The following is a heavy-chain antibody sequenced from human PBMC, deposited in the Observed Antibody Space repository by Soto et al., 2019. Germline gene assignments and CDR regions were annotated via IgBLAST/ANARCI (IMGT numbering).Heavy chain of an antibody. CDR2: ISGSGDST. CDR1: GFTFSSYA. CDR3: AKSRAGYFDL. Sequence: EVQLLESGGGLVQPGGSLRLSCAASGFTFSSYAMRWVRQAPGTGLEWVSAISGSGDSTYYAGSVKGRFTISRDNSKNTLYLQMNSLRAADTAVYYCAKSRAGYFDLWGRGTLVTVSS. V-gene: IGHV3-23*01. J-gene: IGHJ2*01.